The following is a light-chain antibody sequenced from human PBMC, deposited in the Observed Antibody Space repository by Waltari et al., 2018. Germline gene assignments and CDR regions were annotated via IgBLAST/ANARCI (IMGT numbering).Light chain of an antibody. V-gene: IGLV3-1*01. CDR3: QAWDTISAG. CDR2: QDT. J-gene: IGLJ2*01. CDR1: QLGNKY. Sequence: SCELTQTPSVTVSPGQPASITCSGDQLGNKYVSWYQQKPGQSPVLIIYQDTKRPSGIPERLSGSNSGNTATLTISGTQVMDEGDYYCQAWDTISAGLGGGTKLTVL.